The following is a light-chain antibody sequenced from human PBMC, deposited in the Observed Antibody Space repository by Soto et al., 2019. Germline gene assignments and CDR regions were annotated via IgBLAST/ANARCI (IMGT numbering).Light chain of an antibody. CDR3: QKYNDWPPIT. J-gene: IGKJ5*01. CDR2: DAS. Sequence: EIVLTQSPGTLSVSPGERATLSCRASQSVSSNLAWYQQKPGQAPRLLIYDASTRATVIPARFSGSGSGTEFTLTISRLQSEDFAVYYCQKYNDWPPITFGQGTRLEIK. V-gene: IGKV3-15*01. CDR1: QSVSSN.